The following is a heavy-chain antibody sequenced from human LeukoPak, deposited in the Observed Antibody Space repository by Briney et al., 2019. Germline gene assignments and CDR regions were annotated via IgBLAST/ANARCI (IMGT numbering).Heavy chain of an antibody. CDR1: GGSISSSNYY. V-gene: IGHV4-39*07. Sequence: PSETLSLTCIVPGGSISSSNYYWAWIRQPPGKGLEWIGTFYSGGSAYYNPSLTSRVSISEDTSDNQFSLRLYSVTAADTAVYYCARKQGGTMYDVWGQGTQVTVSS. CDR2: FYSGGSA. J-gene: IGHJ4*02. D-gene: IGHD1-7*01. CDR3: ARKQGGTMYDV.